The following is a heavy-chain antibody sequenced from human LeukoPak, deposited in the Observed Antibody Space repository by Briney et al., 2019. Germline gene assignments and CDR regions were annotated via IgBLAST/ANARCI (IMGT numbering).Heavy chain of an antibody. Sequence: SQTLSLTCTVSGGSISSGSYYWSWIRQPAGKGLEWIGRIYTSGSTNYNPSLMSRVTISVDTSKNRFSLNLSSVTAADTAVYYCARGGSRSYTSSTLDYWGQGTLVTVSS. V-gene: IGHV4-61*02. CDR1: GGSISSGSYY. D-gene: IGHD6-6*01. CDR3: ARGGSRSYTSSTLDY. J-gene: IGHJ4*02. CDR2: IYTSGST.